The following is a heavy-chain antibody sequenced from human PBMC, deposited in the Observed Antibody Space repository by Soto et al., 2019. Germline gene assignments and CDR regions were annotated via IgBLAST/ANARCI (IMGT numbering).Heavy chain of an antibody. D-gene: IGHD2-15*01. J-gene: IGHJ4*02. V-gene: IGHV1-3*01. Sequence: QVQLVQSGAEVKKPGASVKVSCKASGYTFTSYAMHWVRQAPGQRLEWMGWINAGNGNTKYSQKFQGRVTITRDTSASTAYMELGRLRSEDKAVYYCARDLGGWPDYWGQGTLVTVSS. CDR3: ARDLGGWPDY. CDR2: INAGNGNT. CDR1: GYTFTSYA.